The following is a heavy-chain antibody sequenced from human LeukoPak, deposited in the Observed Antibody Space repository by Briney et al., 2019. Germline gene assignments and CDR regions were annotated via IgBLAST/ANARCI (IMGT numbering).Heavy chain of an antibody. D-gene: IGHD4-11*01. CDR3: ARGPTLYSNHFRDDAFDI. V-gene: IGHV1-69*05. CDR2: IIPIFGTA. Sequence: ASVKDSCKASGGTFSSYAISWVRQAPGQGLEWMGGIIPIFGTANYAQKFQGRVTITTDESTSTAYMELSSLRSEDTAVYYCARGPTLYSNHFRDDAFDIWGQGTMVTVSS. J-gene: IGHJ3*02. CDR1: GGTFSSYA.